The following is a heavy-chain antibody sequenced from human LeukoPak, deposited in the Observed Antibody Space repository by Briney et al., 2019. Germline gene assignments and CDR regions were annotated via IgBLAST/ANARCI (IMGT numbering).Heavy chain of an antibody. D-gene: IGHD5-24*01. CDR2: IGIDSGNT. Sequence: GGSLRLSCAASGFTFRDYSMNWVRQAPGKGLEWISYIGIDSGNTNYADSVRGRFTISGDKAKNSLYLQMNSLRVEDTAVYYCARDYKYAFDNWGQGTLVTVSS. V-gene: IGHV3-48*01. J-gene: IGHJ4*02. CDR3: ARDYKYAFDN. CDR1: GFTFRDYS.